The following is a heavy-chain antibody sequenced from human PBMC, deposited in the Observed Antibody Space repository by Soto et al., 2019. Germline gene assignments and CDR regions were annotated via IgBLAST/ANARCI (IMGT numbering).Heavy chain of an antibody. CDR1: GYSISRYY. D-gene: IGHD2-21*02. J-gene: IGHJ6*02. V-gene: IGHV4-59*01. CDR2: MYNTGST. CDR3: ARDLWGYCGADCYPLDV. Sequence: SETLSLTCTVPGYSISRYYWSWIRQPPGKGLERIGYMYNTGSTIYNPSLKSRVTISVDTSKNQFSLKLNSVTAADTAVYYCARDLWGYCGADCYPLDVWGQGTTVTVS.